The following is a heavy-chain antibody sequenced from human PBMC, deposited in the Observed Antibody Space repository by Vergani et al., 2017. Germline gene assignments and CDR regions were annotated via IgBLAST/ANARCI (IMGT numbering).Heavy chain of an antibody. CDR3: TGPWAVVAANHLFGP. CDR2: IYYSGST. J-gene: IGHJ5*02. V-gene: IGHV4-39*01. D-gene: IGHD2-15*01. Sequence: QVQLQESGPGLVKPSETLSLTCTVSNDSVSNTFYYWGWIRQTPGKGLEWIGSIYYSGSTYYNPSLESRVTMSVDTSKSQFSLKLSSVTAADTAVYYCTGPWAVVAANHLFGPWGQGTLVTGPS. CDR1: NDSVSNTFYY.